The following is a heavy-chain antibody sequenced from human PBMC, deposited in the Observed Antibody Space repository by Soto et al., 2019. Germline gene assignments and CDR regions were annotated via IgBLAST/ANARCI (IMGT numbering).Heavy chain of an antibody. CDR1: GDSISNYY. CDR2: LSTSGST. CDR3: RRDFDY. D-gene: IGHD6-6*01. J-gene: IGHJ4*02. V-gene: IGHV4-4*07. Sequence: PSETLFLTCTVSGDSISNYYWSWIRQPAGKGLEWIGRLSTSGSTNYNPSLKSRVTMSVDTSKNQFSLMLNSVTAADTAVYYCRRDFDYWGQGTLVTVSS.